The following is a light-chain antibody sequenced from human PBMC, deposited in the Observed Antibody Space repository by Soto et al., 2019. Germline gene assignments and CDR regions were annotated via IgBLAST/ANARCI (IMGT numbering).Light chain of an antibody. CDR1: SSNIGAGYD. V-gene: IGLV1-40*01. CDR3: QSYDSSLPVV. J-gene: IGLJ2*01. Sequence: QSVLTQPPSVSGSPGQRVTISCTGSSSNIGAGYDVHWYQQLPGTAPKLLIYGNSNRPSGVPDRFSGSKSGTSASLAITGLQAEDEADYYCQSYDSSLPVVFGGGNQLTVL. CDR2: GNS.